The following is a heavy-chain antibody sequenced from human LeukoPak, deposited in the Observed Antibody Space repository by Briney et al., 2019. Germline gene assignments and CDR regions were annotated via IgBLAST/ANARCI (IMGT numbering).Heavy chain of an antibody. CDR3: ARLPSIWGSNSSGYL. CDR1: RGSISSSSYY. D-gene: IGHD3-22*01. J-gene: IGHJ4*02. Sequence: LETLSLTCTVSRGSISSSSYYSGWIRLPPGKGLEWLRSIYYSGSTYYTPSLKSRVTISLDASKKQFSLKLSCVAAADTAVYYCARLPSIWGSNSSGYLWGQGTLVTVSS. V-gene: IGHV4-39*01. CDR2: IYYSGST.